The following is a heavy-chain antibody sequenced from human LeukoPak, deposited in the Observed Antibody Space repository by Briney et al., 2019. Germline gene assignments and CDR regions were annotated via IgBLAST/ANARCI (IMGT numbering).Heavy chain of an antibody. Sequence: GGSLRLSCAASGFTFSSYSMNWVRQAPGKGLEWVPSISSSNNYIYYADSVKGRFTISRDNAKNSLYLQMNSLRAEDTAVYYCARGPESDGYNYDYWGQGTLVTVSS. CDR1: GFTFSSYS. CDR2: ISSSNNYI. D-gene: IGHD5-24*01. CDR3: ARGPESDGYNYDY. V-gene: IGHV3-21*01. J-gene: IGHJ4*02.